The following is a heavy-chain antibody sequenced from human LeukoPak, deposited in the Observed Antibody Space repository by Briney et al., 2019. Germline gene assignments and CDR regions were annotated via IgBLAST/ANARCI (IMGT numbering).Heavy chain of an antibody. D-gene: IGHD1-7*01. Sequence: ASVKLSCKASGYTYTSYSISWVRQAPGQGLEWMGWISAYNGSTNYAQKLQGRVTMTTDTSTSTAYMELRSLRSDDTAVYYCARAELELHCWFDPWGQGTLVTVSS. V-gene: IGHV1-18*01. CDR1: GYTYTSYS. CDR2: ISAYNGST. CDR3: ARAELELHCWFDP. J-gene: IGHJ5*02.